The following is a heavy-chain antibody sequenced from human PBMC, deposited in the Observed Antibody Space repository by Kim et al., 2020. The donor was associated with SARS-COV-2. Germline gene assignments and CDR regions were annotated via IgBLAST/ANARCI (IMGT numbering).Heavy chain of an antibody. D-gene: IGHD2-21*01. CDR3: TRTRAYCGGACYFDY. J-gene: IGHJ4*02. V-gene: IGHV3-13*04. Sequence: GGSLRLSCAASGFPFSSYDMHWVRQTPGKGLEWVSTIGTTSDTYYADSVKGRFTISREDTKNSLFLQLNSLIAGDTAVYFCTRTRAYCGGACYFDYWGQG. CDR1: GFPFSSYD. CDR2: IGTTSDT.